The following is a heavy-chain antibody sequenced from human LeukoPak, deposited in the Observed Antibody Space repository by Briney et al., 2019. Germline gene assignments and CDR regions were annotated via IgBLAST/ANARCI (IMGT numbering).Heavy chain of an antibody. Sequence: PGGSLRLSCVASGFTFSGYDIHWVRQAPGKGLEWVTLISYDGSNKYYADSVKGRFTISRDNPKNTLYLQMNSLRGEDTAVYYCAKGGGAVAGTFDYWGQGTLVTVSS. CDR3: AKGGGAVAGTFDY. J-gene: IGHJ4*02. CDR2: ISYDGSNK. V-gene: IGHV3-30*18. CDR1: GFTFSGYD. D-gene: IGHD6-19*01.